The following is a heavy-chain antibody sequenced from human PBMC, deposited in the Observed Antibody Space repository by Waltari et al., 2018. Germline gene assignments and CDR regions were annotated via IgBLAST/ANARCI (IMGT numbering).Heavy chain of an antibody. D-gene: IGHD1-26*01. V-gene: IGHV3-30-3*01. Sequence: QVQLVESGGGVVQPGGSLRLSCESSGFPLSSSAMTWVRTLPRKGLGWVAVISYDGSNKYYADSVKGRFTISRDNSKNTLYLQMNSLRAEDTAVYYCARQGGRWELLGTLCDYWGQGTLVTVSS. CDR1: GFPLSSSA. J-gene: IGHJ4*02. CDR2: ISYDGSNK. CDR3: ARQGGRWELLGTLCDY.